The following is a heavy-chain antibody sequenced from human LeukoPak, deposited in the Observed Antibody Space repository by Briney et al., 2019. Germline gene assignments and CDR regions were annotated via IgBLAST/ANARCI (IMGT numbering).Heavy chain of an antibody. V-gene: IGHV4-59*01. J-gene: IGHJ4*02. Sequence: SETLSLTCTVSGGSISTYYWSWIRQPPGKGLEWIGYISYTVTSNYNPSLKSRVTMSVDTSKNQFSLKLSSVTAADTAVYYCARVGDWNDLVYWGQGTLVTVSS. CDR3: ARVGDWNDLVY. CDR2: ISYTVTS. D-gene: IGHD1-1*01. CDR1: GGSISTYY.